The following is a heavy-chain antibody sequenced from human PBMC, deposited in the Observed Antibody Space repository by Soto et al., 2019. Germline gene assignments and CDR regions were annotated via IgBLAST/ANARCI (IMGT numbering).Heavy chain of an antibody. J-gene: IGHJ5*01. CDR2: MNPNSGNT. CDR3: ARSDGYIFHWLDS. V-gene: IGHV1-8*01. D-gene: IGHD2-21*01. Sequence: QVQLVQSGAEVKTPGASVKVSCKASGYTFATYDINWVRQAPGQGLEWMGWMNPNSGNTGYAQKFQGRLTMTGDTALSIAHMELSSLRNEGTAVYYCARSDGYIFHWLDSWGQGTLVTVSA. CDR1: GYTFATYD.